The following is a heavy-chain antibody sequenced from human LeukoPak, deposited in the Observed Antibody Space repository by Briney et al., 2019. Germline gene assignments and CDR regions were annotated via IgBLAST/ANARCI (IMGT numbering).Heavy chain of an antibody. CDR3: AKDHGYSSSWYSNWFDP. Sequence: PGGSLRLSCAASGFTFSSYGMHWVRQAPGKGLEWVAVISYDGSNKYYPDSVKGRLTMFRDTSKNTLYMQMNSLRDEDTAVYYCAKDHGYSSSWYSNWFDPWGQGTLVTVSS. J-gene: IGHJ5*02. V-gene: IGHV3-30*18. CDR1: GFTFSSYG. D-gene: IGHD6-13*01. CDR2: ISYDGSNK.